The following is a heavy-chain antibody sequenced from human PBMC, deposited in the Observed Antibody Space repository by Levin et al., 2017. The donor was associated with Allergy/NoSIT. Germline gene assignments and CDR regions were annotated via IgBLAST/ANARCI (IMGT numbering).Heavy chain of an antibody. CDR2: IKSKTDGGAT. CDR3: TLRVTGPFGVVISDY. V-gene: IGHV3-15*01. CDR1: GFTFSNAW. D-gene: IGHD3-3*01. J-gene: IGHJ4*02. Sequence: AGGSLRLSCAASGFTFSNAWMSWVRQAPGKGLEWVGRIKSKTDGGATDYAAPVKGRFTFSRDDSKNTLYLQMNSLKIEDTAVYYCTLRVTGPFGVVISDYWGQGVLVTVSS.